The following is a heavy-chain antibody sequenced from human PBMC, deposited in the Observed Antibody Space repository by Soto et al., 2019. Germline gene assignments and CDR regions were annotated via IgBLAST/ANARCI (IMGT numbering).Heavy chain of an antibody. J-gene: IGHJ5*02. V-gene: IGHV4-59*04. Sequence: PSETLSLTCTVSGGSISSYYWSWTRQPPGKGLEWIGSMHYSGYTFYSPSLRSRVALSVDTSKNQFSLNVASVSAADTAVYYCTGEQYASSWTWGQGTLVTVSS. CDR2: MHYSGYT. CDR1: GGSISSYY. D-gene: IGHD6-13*01. CDR3: TGEQYASSWT.